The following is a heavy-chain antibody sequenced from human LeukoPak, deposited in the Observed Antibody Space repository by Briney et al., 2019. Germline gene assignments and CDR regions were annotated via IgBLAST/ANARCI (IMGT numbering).Heavy chain of an antibody. CDR1: GFTFSSYA. V-gene: IGHV3-23*01. CDR3: AKDQVDCSGGSCYSFAFDI. J-gene: IGHJ3*02. Sequence: GGSLRLSCAASGFTFSSYAMSWVRQAPGKGLEWVSAISGSGGSTYYADSVKGRFTISRDNSKNTLYLQMNSLRAEDTAVYYCAKDQVDCSGGSCYSFAFDIWGQGTMVTVSS. CDR2: ISGSGGST. D-gene: IGHD2-15*01.